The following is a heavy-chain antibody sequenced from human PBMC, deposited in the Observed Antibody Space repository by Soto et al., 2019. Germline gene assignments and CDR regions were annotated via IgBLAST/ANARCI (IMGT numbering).Heavy chain of an antibody. CDR2: ISTYNSNT. CDR3: ARAPQVTRSYYLAGLDV. D-gene: IGHD3-22*01. CDR1: GYTFTNYG. V-gene: IGHV1-18*01. Sequence: QVQLVQSGAEVKKPGASVMVSCKASGYTFTNYGISWVRQAPGQGREWMGWISTYNSNTAYAQKLQDRVTMTTDTTTSTAYMKLRSLRSDDTSVYYCARAPQVTRSYYLAGLDVWGQGTMVTVSS. J-gene: IGHJ6*02.